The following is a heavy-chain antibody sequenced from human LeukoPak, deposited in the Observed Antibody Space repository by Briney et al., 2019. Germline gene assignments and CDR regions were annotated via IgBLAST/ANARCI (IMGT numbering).Heavy chain of an antibody. CDR1: GFSFNTYW. V-gene: IGHV3-7*01. Sequence: GGSLRHSCVASGFSFNTYWMTWVRQAPGKGLEWVANIKADGSEKKYVDSVKGRFTLSRDNAKNSVYLQMNSLRVEDTAVYYCATSVPGFGESLNYWGQGTLVTVSS. D-gene: IGHD3-10*01. CDR2: IKADGSEK. J-gene: IGHJ4*02. CDR3: ATSVPGFGESLNY.